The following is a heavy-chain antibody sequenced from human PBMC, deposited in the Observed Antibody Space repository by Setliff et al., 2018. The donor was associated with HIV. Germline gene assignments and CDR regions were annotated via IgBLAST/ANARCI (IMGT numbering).Heavy chain of an antibody. J-gene: IGHJ4*02. CDR1: GGTFSSYA. CDR3: ATRRDGYNYNYFDY. V-gene: IGHV1-69*05. D-gene: IGHD5-12*01. Sequence: AASVKVSCKASGGTFSSYAISGVRQAPGQGLEWMGGIIPIFGTANYAQKFQGRVTITTDESTSTAYMELSSLRSEDTAVYYCATRRDGYNYNYFDYWGQGTLVTVSS. CDR2: IIPIFGTA.